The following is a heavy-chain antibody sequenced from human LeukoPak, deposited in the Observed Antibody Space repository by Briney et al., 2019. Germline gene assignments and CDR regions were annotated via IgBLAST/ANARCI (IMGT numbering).Heavy chain of an antibody. J-gene: IGHJ6*02. Sequence: SETLSLTCTVSGGSISSYYWSWVRQPPGKGLEWIGYIYYSGSTNYNPSLKGRVTISVDPSKSQFSLKLSSVTAADTAVYYCARGRAIMIPAAKIPYYYYGMDVWGQGTTVTVSS. V-gene: IGHV4-59*01. CDR3: ARGRAIMIPAAKIPYYYYGMDV. CDR1: GGSISSYY. D-gene: IGHD2-2*01. CDR2: IYYSGST.